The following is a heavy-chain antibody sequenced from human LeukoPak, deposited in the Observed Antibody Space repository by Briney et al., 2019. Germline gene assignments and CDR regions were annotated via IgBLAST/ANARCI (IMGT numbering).Heavy chain of an antibody. CDR1: GISFSTYS. Sequence: GGSLTLSCAASGISFSTYSMNWVRQAPGKGLEWIAYISSPSTTIHYADSVKGRFTIFRDNGKNLLYLQMDSLRAEDTAVYFCATSTPDLFDYWGQGIVVAVSS. J-gene: IGHJ4*02. D-gene: IGHD1-14*01. CDR2: ISSPSTTI. CDR3: ATSTPDLFDY. V-gene: IGHV3-48*04.